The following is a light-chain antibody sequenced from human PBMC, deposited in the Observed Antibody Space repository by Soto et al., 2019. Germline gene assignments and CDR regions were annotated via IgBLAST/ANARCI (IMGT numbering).Light chain of an antibody. CDR1: QSVSSD. V-gene: IGKV3-15*01. CDR3: QQYNKWPRA. CDR2: GAS. J-gene: IGKJ1*01. Sequence: EIVMTQSPATLSVSPGERATLSCRASQSVSSDLAWYHQKPGQAPRLLIYGASTRATGIPARFSGSGCRTEFTHIINILQTEDFAVYNCQQYNKWPRAFGQGTKVDIK.